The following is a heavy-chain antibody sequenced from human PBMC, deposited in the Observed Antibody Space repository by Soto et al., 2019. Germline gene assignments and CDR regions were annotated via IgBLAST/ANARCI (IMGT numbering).Heavy chain of an antibody. V-gene: IGHV1-2*02. CDR2: INPNSGGT. CDR3: ARAPRFLEWENWFDP. Sequence: QVQLVQSGAEVKKPGASVKVSCKASGYTFTGYYMHWVRQAPGQGLEWMGWINPNSGGTNYAQKFQGGVTMTRDTSISTAYMELSRLRSDDTAVYYCARAPRFLEWENWFDPWGQGTLVTVSS. D-gene: IGHD3-3*01. J-gene: IGHJ5*02. CDR1: GYTFTGYY.